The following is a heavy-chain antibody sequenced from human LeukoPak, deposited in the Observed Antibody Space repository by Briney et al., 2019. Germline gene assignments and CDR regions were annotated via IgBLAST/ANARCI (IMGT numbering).Heavy chain of an antibody. D-gene: IGHD3-22*01. CDR2: IYTSGST. CDR3: ARDYYDSSGYDNYFDY. J-gene: IGHJ4*02. CDR1: GGSISSGSYY. V-gene: IGHV4-61*02. Sequence: TLSLTCTASGGSISSGSYYWSWIRQPAGKGMEWIGRIYTSGSTNYNPSLKSRVAISVDTSKNQFSLKLSSVTAADTAVYYCARDYYDSSGYDNYFDYWGQGTLVTVSS.